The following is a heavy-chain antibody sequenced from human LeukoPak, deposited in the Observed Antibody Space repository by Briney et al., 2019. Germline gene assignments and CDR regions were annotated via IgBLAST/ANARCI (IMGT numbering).Heavy chain of an antibody. J-gene: IGHJ3*02. CDR2: ISGSGGNT. CDR3: ARGASVVAGSDNAFDM. CDR1: GYTFNNYA. Sequence: GGALRLSCAASGYTFNNYALNGVRQPPARGGEGGSGISGSGGNTYYADSVKGRFTISRDNAKNSLYLQMNSLRAEDTAVYYCARGASVVAGSDNAFDMWGEGTMVIVSS. D-gene: IGHD6-19*01. V-gene: IGHV3-23*01.